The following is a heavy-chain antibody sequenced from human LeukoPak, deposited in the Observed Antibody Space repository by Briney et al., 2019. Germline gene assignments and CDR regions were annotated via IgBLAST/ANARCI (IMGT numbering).Heavy chain of an antibody. CDR1: GFTFSSYA. V-gene: IGHV3-23*01. CDR2: ISGSGGST. D-gene: IGHD6-19*01. J-gene: IGHJ4*02. CDR3: AKDSRIAVAGRGDLDY. Sequence: TGASLRLSCAASGFTFSSYAMSWVRQAPGKGLEWVSAISGSGGSTYYADSVKGRLTISRDNSKNTLYLQMNSLRAEDTAVYYCAKDSRIAVAGRGDLDYWGQGTLVTVSS.